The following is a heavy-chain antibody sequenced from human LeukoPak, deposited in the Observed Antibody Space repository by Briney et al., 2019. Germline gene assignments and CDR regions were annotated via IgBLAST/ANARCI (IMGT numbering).Heavy chain of an antibody. V-gene: IGHV4-4*07. J-gene: IGHJ4*02. D-gene: IGHD5-18*01. CDR2: IFSSGNT. CDR1: GVSFSSYY. CDR3: ARVRYSYPL. Sequence: SGTLSLTCTVSGVSFSSYYWTWIRQPAGKGLEWIGRIFSSGNTNYNPSLESRVTMSIDTSKNQFSLKLTSVTAADTAVYYCARVRYSYPLWGQGTLVTVS.